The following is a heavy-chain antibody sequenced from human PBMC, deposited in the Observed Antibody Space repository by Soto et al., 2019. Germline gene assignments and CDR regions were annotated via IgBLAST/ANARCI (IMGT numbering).Heavy chain of an antibody. Sequence: QVQLQESGPGLVKPSETLSLTCTVSGGSISSGAYSWSWIRQPPGKGLEWIAYIYQSGSTYYNPSLKTRVTILVDRSKNQFSLKLTSVTAADTAVYYCARANPGLNCLDVWGQGTMVTVSS. CDR2: IYQSGST. D-gene: IGHD2-21*01. CDR1: GGSISSGAYS. V-gene: IGHV4-30-2*01. CDR3: ARANPGLNCLDV. J-gene: IGHJ3*01.